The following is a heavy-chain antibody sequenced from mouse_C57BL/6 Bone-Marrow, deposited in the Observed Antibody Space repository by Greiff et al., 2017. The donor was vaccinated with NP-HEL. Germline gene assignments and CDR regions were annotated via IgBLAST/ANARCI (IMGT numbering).Heavy chain of an antibody. D-gene: IGHD2-12*01. J-gene: IGHJ3*01. CDR1: GYTFTDYE. CDR3: TRFSAYYSPWFAY. V-gene: IGHV1-15*01. Sequence: VQLQQSGAELVRPGASVTLSCKASGYTFTDYEMHWVKQTPVHGLEWIGAIDPETGGTAYNQKFKGKAILTADKSSSTAYMERRSLTSEDSAVYYCTRFSAYYSPWFAYWGQGTLVTVSA. CDR2: IDPETGGT.